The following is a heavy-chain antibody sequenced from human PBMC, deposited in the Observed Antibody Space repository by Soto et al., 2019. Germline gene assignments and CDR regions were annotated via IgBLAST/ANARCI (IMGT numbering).Heavy chain of an antibody. J-gene: IGHJ4*02. CDR2: IYYGGST. V-gene: IGHV4-39*02. D-gene: IGHD4-17*01. CDR3: ARDDYGDYVFDY. CDR1: GGSISSSSYY. Sequence: SETLSLTCTVSGGSISSSSYYWGWIRQPPGKGLEWIGSIYYGGSTYYNPSLKSRVTISVDTSKNQFSLKLSSVTAADTAVYYCARDDYGDYVFDYWGQGTLVTVSS.